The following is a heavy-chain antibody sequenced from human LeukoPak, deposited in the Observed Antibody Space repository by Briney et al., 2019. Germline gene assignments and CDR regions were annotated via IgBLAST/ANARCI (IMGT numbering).Heavy chain of an antibody. V-gene: IGHV3-53*01. D-gene: IGHD3-22*01. CDR2: IYSGGST. Sequence: PGGSLRLSCAASGFTVSSNYMSWVRQAPGKGLEWVSVIYSGGSTYYADSVKGRFTISRDNSKNTLYLQMNSLRAEDTAVYYCARTRYYYDSSGRVGYYYYYMDVWGKGTTVTISS. J-gene: IGHJ6*03. CDR1: GFTVSSNY. CDR3: ARTRYYYDSSGRVGYYYYYMDV.